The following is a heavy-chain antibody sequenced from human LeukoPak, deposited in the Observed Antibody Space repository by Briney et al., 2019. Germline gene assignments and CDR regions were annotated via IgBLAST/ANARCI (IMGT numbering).Heavy chain of an antibody. V-gene: IGHV3-7*03. CDR1: GFTFSNYW. D-gene: IGHD3-22*01. Sequence: PGGSLRLSCAASGFTFSNYWMSWVRQAPGKGLEWVANIKQDGSEKYYVDSVKGRFTVSRDNAKNSLFLQMNSLRAEDTALYYCARSSGSFDYWGQGTLVTVSS. CDR3: ARSSGSFDY. CDR2: IKQDGSEK. J-gene: IGHJ4*02.